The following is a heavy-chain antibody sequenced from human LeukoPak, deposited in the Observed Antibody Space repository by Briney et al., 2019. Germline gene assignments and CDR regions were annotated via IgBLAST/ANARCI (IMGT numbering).Heavy chain of an antibody. CDR2: MNPNSGNT. CDR1: GYTFTSYD. CDR3: GRDTIVVVTAIRQVRYFDY. V-gene: IGHV1-8*01. D-gene: IGHD2-21*02. Sequence: GASVKVSCKASGYTFTSYDINWVRQATGQGLEWMGWMNPNSGNTGYAQKFQGRVTMTRNTSISTAYMELSSLRSEDTAVYYCGRDTIVVVTAIRQVRYFDYWGQGTLVTVSS. J-gene: IGHJ4*02.